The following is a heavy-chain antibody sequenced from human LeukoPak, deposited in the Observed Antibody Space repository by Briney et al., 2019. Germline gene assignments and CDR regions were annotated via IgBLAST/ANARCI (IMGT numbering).Heavy chain of an antibody. V-gene: IGHV3-33*06. Sequence: GGSLRLSCAASGFTFGNYAMNWVRQAPGKGLEWVSGIWYDGSNKDYVDSVKGRFTISRDNSKNTLYLQMNSLTVEDTALYYCAKGREGSSNWESDYWGKGTKVTVSS. J-gene: IGHJ4*02. D-gene: IGHD7-27*01. CDR1: GFTFGNYA. CDR3: AKGREGSSNWESDY. CDR2: IWYDGSNK.